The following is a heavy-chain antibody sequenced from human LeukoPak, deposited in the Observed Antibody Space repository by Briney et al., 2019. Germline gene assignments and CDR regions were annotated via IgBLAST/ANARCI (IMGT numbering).Heavy chain of an antibody. CDR2: IRSKAYGGTT. CDR3: TRDRKTGLRGSDAFDI. Sequence: PGGSLRLSCTASGFTFGDYAMSWFRQAPGKGLEWVGFIRSKAYGGTTEYAASVKGRFTISRDDSKSIAYLQMNSLKTEDTAVYYCTRDRKTGLRGSDAFDIWGQGTMVTVSS. CDR1: GFTFGDYA. V-gene: IGHV3-49*03. D-gene: IGHD3-9*01. J-gene: IGHJ3*02.